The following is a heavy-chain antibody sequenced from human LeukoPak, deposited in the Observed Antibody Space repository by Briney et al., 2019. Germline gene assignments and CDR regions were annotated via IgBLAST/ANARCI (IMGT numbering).Heavy chain of an antibody. D-gene: IGHD1-14*01. V-gene: IGHV6-1*01. J-gene: IGHJ4*02. Sequence: SQTLSLTCAISGDSVSSSTSAWSWIRQSPSRGLEWLGSTYFSSKRIHEYELSVRGRIPTNHDTSKHQASLQLNSMTPEDTAISYCARNFSPDFDYWGQGTLVTVSS. CDR1: GDSVSSSTSA. CDR2: TYFSSKRIH. CDR3: ARNFSPDFDY.